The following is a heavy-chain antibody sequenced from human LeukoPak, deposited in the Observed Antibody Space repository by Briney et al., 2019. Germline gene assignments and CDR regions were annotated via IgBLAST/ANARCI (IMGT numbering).Heavy chain of an antibody. V-gene: IGHV4-59*01. CDR3: ARTIKSGNYYWFDP. CDR2: IYYSGST. J-gene: IGHJ5*02. Sequence: SETLSLTCSVSGGSISSYYWNWVRQPPGKGLEWIGYIYYSGSTNYNPSLKSRVTISVDTSKNQFSLKVTSVTAADTAVYYCARTIKSGNYYWFDPWGQGTLVTVSS. CDR1: GGSISSYY. D-gene: IGHD1-26*01.